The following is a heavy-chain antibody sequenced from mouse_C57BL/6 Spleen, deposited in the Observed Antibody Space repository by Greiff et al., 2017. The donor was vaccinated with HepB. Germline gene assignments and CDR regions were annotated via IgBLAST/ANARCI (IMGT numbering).Heavy chain of an antibody. J-gene: IGHJ1*03. CDR3: ATPFYYGSRDWYFDV. CDR2: ISSGSSTI. CDR1: GFTFSDYG. D-gene: IGHD1-1*01. Sequence: EVQLVESGGGLVKPGGSLKLSCAASGFTFSDYGMHWVRQAPEKGLEWVAYISSGSSTIYYADTVKGRFTISRDNAKNTLFLQMTSLRSEDTAMYYCATPFYYGSRDWYFDVWGTGTTVTVSS. V-gene: IGHV5-17*01.